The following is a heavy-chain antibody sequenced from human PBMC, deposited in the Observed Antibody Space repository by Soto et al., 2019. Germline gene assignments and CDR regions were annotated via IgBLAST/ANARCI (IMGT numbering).Heavy chain of an antibody. CDR2: IYYSGST. CDR3: ARDLLGYYYYYMDV. V-gene: IGHV4-31*03. J-gene: IGHJ6*03. CDR1: GGSISSGGYY. Sequence: PSETLSLTCTVSGGSISSGGYYWSWIRQHPGKGLEWVGYIYYSGSTYYNPSLKSRVTISVDTSKNQFSLKLSSVTAADTAVYYCARDLLGYYYYYMDVWGKGTTFTVSS.